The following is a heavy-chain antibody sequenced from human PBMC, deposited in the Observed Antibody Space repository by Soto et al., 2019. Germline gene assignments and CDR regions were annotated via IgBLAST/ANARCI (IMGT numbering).Heavy chain of an antibody. CDR1: GYTFTDSA. CDR2: IAPGNGNT. J-gene: IGHJ4*02. D-gene: IGHD2-21*01. V-gene: IGHV1-3*01. Sequence: ASVKVSCKASGYTFTDSAIHWVRQAPGQSLEWLGWIAPGNGNTKYSQNFQGRVSITRDTSATTAYMELSSLRSEDTAVYYCAKGSRLWTPDYWGQGTMVAVSS. CDR3: AKGSRLWTPDY.